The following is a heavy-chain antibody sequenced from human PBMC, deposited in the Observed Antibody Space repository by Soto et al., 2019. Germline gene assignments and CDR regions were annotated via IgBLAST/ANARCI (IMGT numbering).Heavy chain of an antibody. Sequence: PSETLSLTCTVSGGSISSYYLSWIRQPPGKGLEWIGYIYYSGSTYYNPSLKSRVTISVDTSKNQFSLKLDSVTAADTAVYYCTRHEGGAAADRPLDYWGQGTLVTVSS. CDR1: GGSISSYY. J-gene: IGHJ4*02. D-gene: IGHD6-13*01. CDR2: IYYSGST. CDR3: TRHEGGAAADRPLDY. V-gene: IGHV4-59*08.